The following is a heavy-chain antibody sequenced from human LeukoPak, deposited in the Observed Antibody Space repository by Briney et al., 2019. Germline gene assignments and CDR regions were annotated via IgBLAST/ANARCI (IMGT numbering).Heavy chain of an antibody. Sequence: GSLRLSCAASGFTFSSYWMHWVRQPPGQGLEWIGEISLSGHTNYNPSLRSRVTMSLDESKNHLSLILASVTAADTAIYYCSRESGPFSPFGHWGQGTLVTVTS. D-gene: IGHD1-26*01. V-gene: IGHV4-4*02. J-gene: IGHJ4*02. CDR3: SRESGPFSPFGH. CDR2: ISLSGHT. CDR1: GFTFSSYW.